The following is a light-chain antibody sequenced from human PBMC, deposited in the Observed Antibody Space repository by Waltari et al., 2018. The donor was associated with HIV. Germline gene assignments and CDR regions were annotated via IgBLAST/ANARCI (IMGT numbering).Light chain of an antibody. CDR3: QQRSSWPIT. Sequence: EIVLTHSPATLSFSPGERATVSCRASQIISPYLAWYQQKPGQAPRLLIYGSSSRATVIPARCSVSGSGTDFTLTISSLVPGDFGVFYCQQRSSWPITFGQGTRLEIK. CDR1: QIISPY. CDR2: GSS. V-gene: IGKV3-11*01. J-gene: IGKJ5*01.